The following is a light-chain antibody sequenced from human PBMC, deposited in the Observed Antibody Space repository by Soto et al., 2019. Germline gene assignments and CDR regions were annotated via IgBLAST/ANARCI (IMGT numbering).Light chain of an antibody. CDR1: QSVLHSSNNKNY. J-gene: IGKJ2*02. CDR3: QQYYSART. CDR2: WAS. Sequence: DIVMTQSPDSLAVSLGERATINCKSSQSVLHSSNNKNYLAWYQQKPGQPPKLLIYWASTRESGVPDRFSGSGSGTDFTLTISSLQAEDVAVYYCQQYYSARTFGHGTKLEIK. V-gene: IGKV4-1*01.